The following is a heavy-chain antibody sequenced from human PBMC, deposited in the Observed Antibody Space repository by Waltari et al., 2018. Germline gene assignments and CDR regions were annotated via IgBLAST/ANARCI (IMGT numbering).Heavy chain of an antibody. Sequence: QVQLQESGPGLVKPSQTLSLTCTVSGGSISSGSYYWSWIRQPAGKGLEWIGRIYTSGSTNYNPSLKSRVTISVDTSKNQFSLKLSSVTAADTAVYYCARAKDYDFWSGYYNYFDYWGQGTLVTVSS. V-gene: IGHV4-61*02. D-gene: IGHD3-3*01. J-gene: IGHJ4*02. CDR2: IYTSGST. CDR3: ARAKDYDFWSGYYNYFDY. CDR1: GGSISSGSYY.